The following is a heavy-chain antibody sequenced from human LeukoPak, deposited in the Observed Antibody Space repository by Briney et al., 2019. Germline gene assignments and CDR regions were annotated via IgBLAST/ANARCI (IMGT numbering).Heavy chain of an antibody. V-gene: IGHV1-18*01. D-gene: IGHD3-22*01. CDR1: GYTFTSYG. CDR2: LSAYNGNT. Sequence: ASVKVSCKASGYTFTSYGINWVRQAPGQGLGWMGWLSAYNGNTNYVQKLQDRVTMTTDTSTSTAYMELRSLRSVDTAVYYCARVLLGYYYDSSGRNFDYWGQGTLVTVSS. J-gene: IGHJ4*02. CDR3: ARVLLGYYYDSSGRNFDY.